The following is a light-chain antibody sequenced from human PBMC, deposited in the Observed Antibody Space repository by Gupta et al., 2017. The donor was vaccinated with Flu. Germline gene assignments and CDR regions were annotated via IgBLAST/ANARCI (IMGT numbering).Light chain of an antibody. CDR1: DIGARS. CDR3: QVWDSSNNDYV. V-gene: IGLV3-21*02. CDR2: DDS. Sequence: SSVLPQPPSVTGAPGQTATITCVGDDIGARSVHWFRQRPGQAPVLVGYDDSDRPSGIPERVSGSNYGTTATLTITRVEAGDEADYYCQVWDSSNNDYVFGAGTKLTVL. J-gene: IGLJ1*01.